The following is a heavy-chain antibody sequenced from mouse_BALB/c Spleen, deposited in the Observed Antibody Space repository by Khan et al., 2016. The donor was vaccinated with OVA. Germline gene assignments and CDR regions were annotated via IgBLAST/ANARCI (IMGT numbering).Heavy chain of an antibody. J-gene: IGHJ4*01. CDR1: GFSVTSFG. Sequence: VQLKESGPGLVAPSQSLSITCNVSGFSVTSFGVNWVRQPPGKGLEWLGVIWGDGNTNYHSALISRLSISKDSSKSQVFLKLNSLQTDDTATYYCASYYGNDPYAMDYWGQGTSVTVAS. V-gene: IGHV2-3*01. CDR3: ASYYGNDPYAMDY. CDR2: IWGDGNT. D-gene: IGHD2-9*01.